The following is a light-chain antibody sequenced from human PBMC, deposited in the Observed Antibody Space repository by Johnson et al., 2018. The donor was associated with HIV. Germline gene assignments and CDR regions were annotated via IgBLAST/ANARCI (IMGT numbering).Light chain of an antibody. V-gene: IGLV1-51*02. J-gene: IGLJ1*01. CDR1: SSDMGNYA. Sequence: QSVLTQPRSVSAAPGQKVTISCSGSSSDMGNYAVSWYQQLPGTAPKLLIYENNKRPSGIPDRFSGSKSGTSATLGITGLQTGDEADYYCGTWDSSLSAAYVFGTGTKVTVL. CDR3: GTWDSSLSAAYV. CDR2: ENN.